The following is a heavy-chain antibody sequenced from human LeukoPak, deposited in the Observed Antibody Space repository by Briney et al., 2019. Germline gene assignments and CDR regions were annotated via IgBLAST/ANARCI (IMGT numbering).Heavy chain of an antibody. CDR3: ARGASTLSPYSSISGMDV. D-gene: IGHD6-13*01. CDR2: ISAYNGNT. Sequence: GASVKVSCKASGYTFTSYGISWVRQAPGQGLEWMGWISAYNGNTNYAQKLQGRVTMTTDTSTSTAYMELRSLRSDDTAVYYCARGASTLSPYSSISGMDVWGQGTTVTVSS. J-gene: IGHJ6*02. CDR1: GYTFTSYG. V-gene: IGHV1-18*01.